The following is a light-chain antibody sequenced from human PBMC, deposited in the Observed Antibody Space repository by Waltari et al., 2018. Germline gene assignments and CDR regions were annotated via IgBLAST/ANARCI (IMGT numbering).Light chain of an antibody. CDR3: SSYRDSSTRI. CDR2: AVS. CDR1: SNAVGGYDF. V-gene: IGLV2-14*03. J-gene: IGLJ2*01. Sequence: QSALTQPASVSGSPGQSITISCTGSSNAVGGYDFVSWYQQHPGKAPKLIIYAVSDLPSGVSNRFSGAKSGNTASLTISGLQAEDEAGYYCSSYRDSSTRIFGGGTKLTVL.